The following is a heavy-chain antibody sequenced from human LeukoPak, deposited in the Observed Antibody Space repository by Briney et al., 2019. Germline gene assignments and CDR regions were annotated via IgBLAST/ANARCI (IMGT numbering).Heavy chain of an antibody. CDR3: ARALLYYCDSSGYTPGDY. Sequence: ASVKVSCNASGYTFTSYGISLVRQPPGHGREWMGWIIAYNGHTNYAQKLQGRVTMTTDTSTSTAYMEPRSLRSDDTAVYYCARALLYYCDSSGYTPGDYWGQGTLVTVSS. J-gene: IGHJ4*02. D-gene: IGHD3-22*01. CDR2: IIAYNGHT. V-gene: IGHV1-18*01. CDR1: GYTFTSYG.